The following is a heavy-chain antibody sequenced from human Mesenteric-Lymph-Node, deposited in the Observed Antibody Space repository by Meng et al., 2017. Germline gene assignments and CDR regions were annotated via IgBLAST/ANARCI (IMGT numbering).Heavy chain of an antibody. Sequence: QVQLVHAGAEVQKPGAAVKVSWKASGYTFTSYGISWVRQASGQGLEWMGWIRAYNGNTNYAQKLQGRVTMTTDTSTSTAYLELRSLRSDDTAVYYCARDSRIVGATTLGYWGQGTLVTVSS. J-gene: IGHJ4*02. CDR1: GYTFTSYG. CDR3: ARDSRIVGATTLGY. V-gene: IGHV1-18*01. CDR2: IRAYNGNT. D-gene: IGHD1-26*01.